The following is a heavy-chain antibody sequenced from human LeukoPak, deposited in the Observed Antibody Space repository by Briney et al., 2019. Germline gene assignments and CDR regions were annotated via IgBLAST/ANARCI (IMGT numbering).Heavy chain of an antibody. CDR2: INHSGST. J-gene: IGHJ4*02. Sequence: PSETLSLTCAVYGGSFSGYYWSWIRQPPGKGLEWIGEINHSGSTNYNPSLKSRVTISVDTSKNQFSLKLSSVTAADTAVYYCAYYDSWNPGFDYWGQGTLVTVSS. D-gene: IGHD3-3*01. CDR3: AYYDSWNPGFDY. CDR1: GGSFSGYY. V-gene: IGHV4-34*01.